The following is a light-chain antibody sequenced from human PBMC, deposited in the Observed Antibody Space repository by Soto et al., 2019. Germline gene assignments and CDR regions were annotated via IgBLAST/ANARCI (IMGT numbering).Light chain of an antibody. V-gene: IGKV3-20*01. CDR2: GAS. CDR1: QSVSSSY. CDR3: QQYGSSGT. Sequence: EIVLTQSPGTLSLSPGERATLSCRASQSVSSSYLAWYQQKPGQAPRLLIYGASSRATGIPARFSGSGSGTDFTLTISRLEPEDFAVYYCQQYGSSGTFGQGTKLEIK. J-gene: IGKJ2*01.